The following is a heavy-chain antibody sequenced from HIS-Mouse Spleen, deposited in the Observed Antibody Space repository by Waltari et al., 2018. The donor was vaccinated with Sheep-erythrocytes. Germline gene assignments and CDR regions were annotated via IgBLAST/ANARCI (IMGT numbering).Heavy chain of an antibody. CDR3: ARGSRWYFDL. Sequence: QVQLQQWGAGLLKPSETLSLTCAVYGGSFSGYYWSWIRQPPGEGLAWLGEINHSGITSYSPALKSRVTIAVDTSKNQFSLKLSSVTAADTAVYYCARGSRWYFDLWGRGTLVTVSS. V-gene: IGHV4-34*01. J-gene: IGHJ2*01. CDR2: INHSGIT. CDR1: GGSFSGYY.